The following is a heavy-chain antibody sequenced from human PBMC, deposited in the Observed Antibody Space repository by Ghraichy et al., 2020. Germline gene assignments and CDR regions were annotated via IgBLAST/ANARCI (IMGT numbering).Heavy chain of an antibody. CDR3: AKDGRRERYFDWWGGYYYYGMDV. CDR1: GFTFDDYA. D-gene: IGHD3-9*01. Sequence: GGSLRLSCAASGFTFDDYAMHWVRQAPGKGLEWVSLISWDGGSTYYADSVKGRFTISRDNSKNSLYLQMNSLRAEDTALYYCAKDGRRERYFDWWGGYYYYGMDVWGQGTTVTVSS. CDR2: ISWDGGST. V-gene: IGHV3-43D*04. J-gene: IGHJ6*02.